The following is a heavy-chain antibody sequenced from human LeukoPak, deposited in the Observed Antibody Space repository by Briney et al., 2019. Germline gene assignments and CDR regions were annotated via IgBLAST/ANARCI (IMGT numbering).Heavy chain of an antibody. J-gene: IGHJ6*02. CDR3: ARGRYYGMDV. Sequence: GGSLRLSCAASGFTFSTFWMHWVRQAPGKGLVWVSGINSDGSITTYADSVKGRFTISRDNAENTLYLQMDSLRAEDTAVYYCARGRYYGMDVWGQGTTVTVSS. V-gene: IGHV3-74*03. CDR1: GFTFSTFW. CDR2: INSDGSIT.